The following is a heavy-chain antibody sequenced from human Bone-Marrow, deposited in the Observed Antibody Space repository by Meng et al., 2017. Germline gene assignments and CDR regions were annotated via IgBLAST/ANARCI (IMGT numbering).Heavy chain of an antibody. D-gene: IGHD2/OR15-2a*01. CDR3: ARDEYAGHNWFDP. CDR1: GGSISSSSYY. Sequence: SETLSLTCTVSGGSISSSSYYWGWIRQPPGKGLEWIGSIYYRGRTYYNPSLKSRVTISVDTSKNQFSLKLTSVTAADTAVYYCARDEYAGHNWFDPWGQGTLVTVSS. CDR2: IYYRGRT. V-gene: IGHV4-39*07. J-gene: IGHJ5*02.